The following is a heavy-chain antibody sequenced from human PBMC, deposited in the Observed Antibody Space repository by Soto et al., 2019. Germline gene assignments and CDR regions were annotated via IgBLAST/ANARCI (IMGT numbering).Heavy chain of an antibody. J-gene: IGHJ5*02. CDR2: ISSSSSTI. D-gene: IGHD3-10*01. Sequence: GGSLRLSCAASGFTFSSYSMNWVRQAPGKGLEWVSYISSSSSTIYYADSVKGRFTISRDNAKNSLYLQVNSLRAEDTAVYYCARDLLVRLNNWFDPWGQGTLVTVSS. V-gene: IGHV3-48*01. CDR3: ARDLLVRLNNWFDP. CDR1: GFTFSSYS.